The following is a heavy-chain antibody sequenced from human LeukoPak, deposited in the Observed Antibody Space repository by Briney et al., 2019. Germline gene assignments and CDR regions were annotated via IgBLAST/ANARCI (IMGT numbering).Heavy chain of an antibody. CDR1: GGSFSGYY. J-gene: IGHJ5*02. V-gene: IGHV4-34*01. Sequence: SETLSLTCAVYGGSFSGYYWSWLRQPPGKGLEWIGEINHSGSTNYNPSLKSRVTISVDTSKNQFSLKLSSVTAADTAVYYCARGRRSYYDFWSGRFDPWGQGTLVTVSS. CDR2: INHSGST. CDR3: ARGRRSYYDFWSGRFDP. D-gene: IGHD3-3*01.